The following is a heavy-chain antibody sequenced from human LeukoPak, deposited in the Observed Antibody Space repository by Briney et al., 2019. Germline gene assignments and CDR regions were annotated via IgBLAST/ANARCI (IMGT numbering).Heavy chain of an antibody. V-gene: IGHV3-23*01. Sequence: GGSLRLSCVASGFSFRSYGMHWVRQAPGKGLEWVSAISGSGGSTYYADSVKGRFTISRDNSKNTLYLQMNSLRAEDTAVYYCAKDTSWSVEGFDYWGQGTLVTVSS. J-gene: IGHJ4*02. CDR3: AKDTSWSVEGFDY. D-gene: IGHD3-10*01. CDR2: ISGSGGST. CDR1: GFSFRSYG.